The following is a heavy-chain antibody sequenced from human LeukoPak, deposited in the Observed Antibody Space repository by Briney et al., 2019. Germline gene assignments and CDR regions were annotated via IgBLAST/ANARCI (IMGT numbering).Heavy chain of an antibody. V-gene: IGHV4-30-4*01. Sequence: PSQTLSLTCTVSGGSISSGDYYWRWLRQPPGKALEWLGYIYYSGSTYYNPSLKSRVTISVDTSKNQFSLKLSSVTAADTAVYYCARGAVGYYDSSHAFDIWGQGTMVTVSS. D-gene: IGHD3-22*01. J-gene: IGHJ3*02. CDR1: GGSISSGDYY. CDR3: ARGAVGYYDSSHAFDI. CDR2: IYYSGST.